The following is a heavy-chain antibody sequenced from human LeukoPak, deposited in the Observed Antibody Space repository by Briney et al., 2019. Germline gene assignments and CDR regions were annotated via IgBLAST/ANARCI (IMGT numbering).Heavy chain of an antibody. D-gene: IGHD6-13*01. CDR2: INPSGGST. CDR1: GYTFTSYY. J-gene: IGHJ5*02. V-gene: IGHV1-46*01. Sequence: ASVKVSCKASGYTFTSYYMHWVRQAPGQGLEWMGIINPSGGSTSYAQKFQGRVTMTRDTSTSTVYMELSSLRSEDTAVHYCAREELMTAAAPPWFDPWGQGTLVTVSS. CDR3: AREELMTAAAPPWFDP.